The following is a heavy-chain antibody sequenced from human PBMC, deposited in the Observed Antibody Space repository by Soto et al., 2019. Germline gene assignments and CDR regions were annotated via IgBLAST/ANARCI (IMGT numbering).Heavy chain of an antibody. CDR2: IYTSGST. V-gene: IGHV4-4*07. CDR3: ARDIREYNWNYGWFHP. J-gene: IGHJ5*02. CDR1: GGSISSYY. D-gene: IGHD1-7*01. Sequence: SETLSLTCTVSGGSISSYYWSWIRQPAGKGLEWIGRIYTSGSTNYNPSLKGRVTMSVDTSKNQFSLKLSSVTAADTAVYYCARDIREYNWNYGWFHPWGQGTLVTVSS.